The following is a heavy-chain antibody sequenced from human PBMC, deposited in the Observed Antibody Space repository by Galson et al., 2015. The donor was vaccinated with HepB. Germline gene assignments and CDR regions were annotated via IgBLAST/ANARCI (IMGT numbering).Heavy chain of an antibody. CDR2: IIPIFGTA. Sequence: SVKVSCKASGGTFSSYAISWVRQAPGQGLEWMGGIIPIFGTANYAQKFQGRVTITADESTSTAYMELSSLRSEDTAVYYCALVATMDDYYYYMDVWGKGTTVTVSS. V-gene: IGHV1-69*13. J-gene: IGHJ6*03. CDR1: GGTFSSYA. CDR3: ALVATMDDYYYYMDV. D-gene: IGHD5-12*01.